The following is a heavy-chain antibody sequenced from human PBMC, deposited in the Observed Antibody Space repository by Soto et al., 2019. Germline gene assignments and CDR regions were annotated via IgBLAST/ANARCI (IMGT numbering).Heavy chain of an antibody. CDR1: GYTFTGYY. CDR3: ERDSSGYSQRYYFDY. Sequence: ASVEVSCKASGYTFTGYYMHSVRQAPGQGLEWMGWINPNSGGTNYAQKFQGWVTMTRDTSISTAYMELSRLRSDDTAVYYCERDSSGYSQRYYFDYWGQGTLVNVSS. J-gene: IGHJ4*02. CDR2: INPNSGGT. V-gene: IGHV1-2*04. D-gene: IGHD3-22*01.